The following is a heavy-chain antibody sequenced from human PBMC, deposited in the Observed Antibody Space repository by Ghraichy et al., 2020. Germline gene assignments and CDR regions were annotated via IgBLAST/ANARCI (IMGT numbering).Heavy chain of an antibody. D-gene: IGHD1-1*01. CDR1: GFTISDYY. CDR3: VRGHAGFDY. CDR2: IRSKARGSTT. Sequence: GSLNISCAASGFTISDYYMDWVRQDPVKGLEWVARIRSKARGSTTESAASAKGRFTISRDDSKNSVFLQMDSLKTEDTAVYYCVRGHAGFDYWGQGTLVTVSS. V-gene: IGHV3-72*01. J-gene: IGHJ4*02.